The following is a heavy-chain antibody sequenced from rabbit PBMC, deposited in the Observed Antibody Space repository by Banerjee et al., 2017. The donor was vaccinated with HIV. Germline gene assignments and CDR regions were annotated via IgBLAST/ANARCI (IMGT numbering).Heavy chain of an antibody. CDR2: MYTNTGST. J-gene: IGHJ4*01. CDR3: AIYAIHGYLSL. CDR1: GFTLSSSYW. D-gene: IGHD6-1*01. V-gene: IGHV1S43*01. Sequence: QQLEESGGGLVKPGGCLELFCKASGFTLSSSYWICWVRQAPGKGLELIACMYTNTGSTWYASWVNGRFTISFDNAQNTVFLQMTNVTDADTATYFCAIYAIHGYLSLWGPGTLVTVS.